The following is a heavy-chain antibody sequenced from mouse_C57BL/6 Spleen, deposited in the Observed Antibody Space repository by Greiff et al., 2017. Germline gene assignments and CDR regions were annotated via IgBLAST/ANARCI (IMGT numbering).Heavy chain of an antibody. CDR2: ISSGSSTI. CDR1: GFTFSDYG. J-gene: IGHJ3*01. D-gene: IGHD4-1*01. Sequence: DVKLVESGGGLVKPGGSLKLSCAASGFTFSDYGMHWVRQAPEKGLEWVAYISSGSSTIYYADTVKGRFTISRDNAKNTLFLQMTSLRSEDAAMYYCARSLTGGFAYWGQGTLVTVSA. V-gene: IGHV5-17*01. CDR3: ARSLTGGFAY.